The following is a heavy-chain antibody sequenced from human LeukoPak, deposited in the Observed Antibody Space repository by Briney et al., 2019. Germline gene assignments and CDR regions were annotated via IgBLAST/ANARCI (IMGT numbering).Heavy chain of an antibody. CDR1: GYTFTSYD. V-gene: IGHV1-8*01. CDR2: MNPNTGNT. D-gene: IGHD2-15*01. CDR3: AREGRVVVAAKAWRYYFDY. Sequence: GASVKVSCKASGYTFTSYDISWVRQATGQGLEWMGWMNPNTGNTGYAQNFQGRVTMTRNTSISTAYMELSSLRSEDTAVYFCAREGRVVVAAKAWRYYFDYWGQGTLVTVSS. J-gene: IGHJ4*02.